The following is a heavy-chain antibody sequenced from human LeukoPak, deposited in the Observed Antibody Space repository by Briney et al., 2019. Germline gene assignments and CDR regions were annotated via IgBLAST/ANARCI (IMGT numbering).Heavy chain of an antibody. Sequence: GGSLRLSCAASGFTFSSYSMNWVRQAPGKGLEWVSAISGSGGSTYYADSVKGRFTISRDNSKNTLYLQMNSLRAEDTAVYYCAKSPGGNYYDSSGYYYYFDYWGQGTLVTVSS. V-gene: IGHV3-23*01. CDR1: GFTFSSYS. CDR3: AKSPGGNYYDSSGYYYYFDY. J-gene: IGHJ4*02. D-gene: IGHD3-22*01. CDR2: ISGSGGST.